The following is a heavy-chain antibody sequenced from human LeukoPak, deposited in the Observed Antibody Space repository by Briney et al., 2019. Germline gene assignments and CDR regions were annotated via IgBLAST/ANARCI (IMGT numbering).Heavy chain of an antibody. Sequence: PSETLSLTCTVSGGSISSYYWSWIRQPPGKEVEWIGYIDYSGSTNYNPSLKSRVTMLVDTSKNQFSLKLTSVTAADTAVYYCARRGGHGGSFDYWGQGTLVTVSS. CDR3: ARRGGHGGSFDY. D-gene: IGHD4-23*01. CDR1: GGSISSYY. V-gene: IGHV4-59*01. J-gene: IGHJ4*02. CDR2: IDYSGST.